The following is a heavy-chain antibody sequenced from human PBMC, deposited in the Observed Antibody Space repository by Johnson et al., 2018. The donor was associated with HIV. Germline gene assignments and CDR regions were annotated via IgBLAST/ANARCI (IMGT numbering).Heavy chain of an antibody. CDR1: GFTFSDYA. V-gene: IGHV3-30*04. D-gene: IGHD1-1*01. J-gene: IGHJ3*02. CDR3: ASRYTVDAFDI. Sequence: QVQLVESGGGLVQPGGSLRLSCVVSGFTFSDYAVNWVRQAPGKGLEWVAVISYDGSNKYYADSVKGRFTISRDNSKNTLYLQMNSLRAEDTAVYYCASRYTVDAFDIWGQGTMVTVSS. CDR2: ISYDGSNK.